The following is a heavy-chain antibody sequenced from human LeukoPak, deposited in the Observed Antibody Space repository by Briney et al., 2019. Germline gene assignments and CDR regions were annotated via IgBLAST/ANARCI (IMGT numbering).Heavy chain of an antibody. CDR2: IYYSGST. D-gene: IGHD3-22*01. CDR3: ARCDSSGPKEGFDY. Sequence: SETLSLTCTVSGGSISSYYWSWIRQPPGKGLEWIGYIYYSGSTNYNPSLKSRVTISVDTSKNQFSLKLSSVTAADTAAYYCARCDSSGPKEGFDYWGQGTLVTVSS. V-gene: IGHV4-59*01. J-gene: IGHJ4*02. CDR1: GGSISSYY.